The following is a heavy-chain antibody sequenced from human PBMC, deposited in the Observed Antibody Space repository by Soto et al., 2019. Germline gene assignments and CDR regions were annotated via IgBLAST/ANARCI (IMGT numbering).Heavy chain of an antibody. J-gene: IGHJ5*02. Sequence: SETLSLTCAVYGGSFSGYHWSWIRQPPGKGLEWIGEINHSGSTNYNPSLKSRVTISVDTSKNQFSLKLSPVTAADTAVYYCARADYVWGSYRYTRGWFDPWGQGTLVTVSS. D-gene: IGHD3-16*02. CDR2: INHSGST. V-gene: IGHV4-34*01. CDR3: ARADYVWGSYRYTRGWFDP. CDR1: GGSFSGYH.